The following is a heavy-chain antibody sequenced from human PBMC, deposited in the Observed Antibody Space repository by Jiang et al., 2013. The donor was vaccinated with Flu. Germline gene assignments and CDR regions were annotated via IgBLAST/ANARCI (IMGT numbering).Heavy chain of an antibody. CDR3: ASELLAYSYHSSGPS. CDR1: GGSISSSNW. D-gene: IGHD3-22*01. V-gene: IGHV4-4*02. CDR2: IFHSGTT. Sequence: LLKPSGTLSLTCAVSGGSISSSNWWSWVRQPPGKGLEWIGEIFHSGTTNYNPSLKSRVTISVDKSNNQFSLKLSSVTAADTAVYYCASELLAYSYHSSGPSWGQGTLVTVSS. J-gene: IGHJ5*02.